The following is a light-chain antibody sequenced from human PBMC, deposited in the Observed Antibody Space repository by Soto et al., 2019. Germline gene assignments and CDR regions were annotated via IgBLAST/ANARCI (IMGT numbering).Light chain of an antibody. V-gene: IGLV2-14*01. Sequence: QSALTQPAFVSGSPGQSITISCTGTNSDVGGYNFVSWYQQHPGKVPKLMIYDVTNRPSGVSNRFSGSQSGNTASLTISGLQAEDEADYYCSSYTSSSTIVFGTGTKVTVL. CDR1: NSDVGGYNF. J-gene: IGLJ1*01. CDR3: SSYTSSSTIV. CDR2: DVT.